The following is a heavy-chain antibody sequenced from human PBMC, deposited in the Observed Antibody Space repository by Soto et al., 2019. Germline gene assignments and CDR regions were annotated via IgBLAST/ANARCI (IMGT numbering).Heavy chain of an antibody. Sequence: EVQLLESGGGLVQPGGSLRLSCAASGFTFSNYAIAWVRQAPGKGLEWVSGISGSGGTTYYADSVKGRFTISRDNSQDTLHRQMNSLRAQDTAVYCCAKTPRQWRVDCGYWGQGALVTVSS. CDR3: AKTPRQWRVDCGY. D-gene: IGHD6-19*01. V-gene: IGHV3-23*01. J-gene: IGHJ4*02. CDR2: ISGSGGTT. CDR1: GFTFSNYA.